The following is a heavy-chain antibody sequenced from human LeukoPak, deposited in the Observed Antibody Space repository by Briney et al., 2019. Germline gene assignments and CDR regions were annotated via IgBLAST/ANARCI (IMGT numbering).Heavy chain of an antibody. Sequence: KSSETLSLTCAVYGGSFSGYYWSWIRQPPGKGLEWIGEINHSGSTNYNPSLKSRVTISVDTSKNQFSLKLSSVTAADMAVYYCASEDGDYGTTVHNYWGQGTLVTVSS. CDR3: ASEDGDYGTTVHNY. V-gene: IGHV4-34*01. J-gene: IGHJ4*02. CDR2: INHSGST. CDR1: GGSFSGYY. D-gene: IGHD4-17*01.